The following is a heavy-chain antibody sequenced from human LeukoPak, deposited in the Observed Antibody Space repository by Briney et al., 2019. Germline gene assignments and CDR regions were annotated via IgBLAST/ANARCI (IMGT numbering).Heavy chain of an antibody. CDR1: GYTFTSYY. Sequence: ASVKVSCKASGYTFTSYYMHWVRQAPGQGLEWMGWINPNSGGTNFAPKFQGRVTMTRDTSISTAYMELSRLRSDDTAVYYCARDFPYYYDSSGYPYWGQGTLVTVSS. CDR3: ARDFPYYYDSSGYPY. J-gene: IGHJ4*02. V-gene: IGHV1-2*02. D-gene: IGHD3-22*01. CDR2: INPNSGGT.